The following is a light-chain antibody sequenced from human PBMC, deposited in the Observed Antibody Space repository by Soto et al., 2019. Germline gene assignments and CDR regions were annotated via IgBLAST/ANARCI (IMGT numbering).Light chain of an antibody. J-gene: IGKJ4*01. Sequence: DIQMTQSPSTLSASVGDRVTITCRASQSISSWLAWYQQKPGKAPKLLIYKASTLESLVPSRFSGSGSGTEFTLTISSLQPDDFATYYCQQYSGYSLTFGGGTKVEIK. CDR2: KAS. CDR1: QSISSW. V-gene: IGKV1-5*03. CDR3: QQYSGYSLT.